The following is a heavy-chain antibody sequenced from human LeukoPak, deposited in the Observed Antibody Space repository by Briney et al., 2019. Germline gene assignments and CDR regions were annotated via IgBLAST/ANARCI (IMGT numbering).Heavy chain of an antibody. CDR2: ISYDGSNK. CDR3: ARVFEGAVWGYFDY. V-gene: IGHV3-30-3*01. J-gene: IGHJ4*02. CDR1: GFTFSSYA. Sequence: GGSLRLSCAASGFTFSSYAMHWVRQAPGKGLEWVAVISYDGSNKYYADSVKGRFTISRDNSKNTLYLQMNSLRAEDTAVYYCARVFEGAVWGYFDYWGQGTLVTVSS. D-gene: IGHD3-16*01.